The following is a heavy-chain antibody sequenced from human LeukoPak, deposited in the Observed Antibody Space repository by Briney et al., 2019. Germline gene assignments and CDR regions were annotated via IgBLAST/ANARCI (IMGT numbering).Heavy chain of an antibody. CDR3: ARGVERRLEYFQH. J-gene: IGHJ1*01. CDR2: ISYDGSNK. V-gene: IGHV3-30*03. CDR1: GFTFSRYG. Sequence: PGGSLRLSCAASGFTFSRYGMHWVRQAPGKGLEWVAVISYDGSNKYYADSVKGRFTISRDNSKNTLYLQMNSLRAEDTAVYYCARGVERRLEYFQHWGQGTLVTVSS. D-gene: IGHD3-3*01.